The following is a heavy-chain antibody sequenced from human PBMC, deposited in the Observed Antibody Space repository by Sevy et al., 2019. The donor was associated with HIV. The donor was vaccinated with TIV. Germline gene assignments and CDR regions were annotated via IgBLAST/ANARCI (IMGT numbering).Heavy chain of an antibody. D-gene: IGHD2-2*01. CDR3: ARGGVVVEPAARGYFDY. Sequence: ASVKVSCKASAYTFTGHYIHWVRQAPGQGLECMGWINPNSGGTIYAQKFQGRVTMTRDTSISTVYMELSRLRSDDTAVYYCARGGVVVEPAARGYFDYWGQGTLVTVSS. CDR2: INPNSGGT. V-gene: IGHV1-2*02. CDR1: AYTFTGHY. J-gene: IGHJ4*02.